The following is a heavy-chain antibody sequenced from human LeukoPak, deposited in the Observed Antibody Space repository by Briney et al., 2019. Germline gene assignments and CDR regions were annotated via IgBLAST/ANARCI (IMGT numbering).Heavy chain of an antibody. J-gene: IGHJ4*02. D-gene: IGHD4-17*01. CDR2: IYSGGST. CDR3: VRGDYGDYTLFDF. Sequence: PGGSLRLSCAASGFTVSSNYMGWVRQAPGKGLEWVSVIYSGGSTYYADSVKGRFTISRDNSKNTLYLQMNSLRAEDTAVYYCVRGDYGDYTLFDFWGQGTLVTVSS. V-gene: IGHV3-53*01. CDR1: GFTVSSNY.